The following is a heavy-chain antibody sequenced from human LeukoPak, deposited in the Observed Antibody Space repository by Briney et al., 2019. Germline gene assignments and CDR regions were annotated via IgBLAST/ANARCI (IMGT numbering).Heavy chain of an antibody. CDR3: ARDRGRTVVTPGPFSSDY. V-gene: IGHV1-8*01. CDR2: MNPNSGNT. CDR1: GYTFTSYD. Sequence: ASVKVSCKASGYTFTSYDINWVRQATGQGLEWMGWMNPNSGNTGYAQKFQGRVTMTRNTSTSTAYMELRSLRSDDTAVYYYARDRGRTVVTPGPFSSDYWGQGTLVTVSS. D-gene: IGHD4-23*01. J-gene: IGHJ4*02.